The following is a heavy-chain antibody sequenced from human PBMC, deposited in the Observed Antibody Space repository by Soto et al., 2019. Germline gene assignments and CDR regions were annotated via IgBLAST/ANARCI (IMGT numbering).Heavy chain of an antibody. CDR2: IIPILGIA. J-gene: IGHJ5*02. D-gene: IGHD2-15*01. Sequence: QVQLVQSGAEVKKPGSSVKVSCKASGGTFSSYTISWVRQAPGQGLEWMGRIIPILGIANYAQKFQGRVTITADKSTITAYMELSSLRSEDTAVYYCARDLCSGGSCYSRVAWFDPWGQGTLVTVSS. V-gene: IGHV1-69*08. CDR3: ARDLCSGGSCYSRVAWFDP. CDR1: GGTFSSYT.